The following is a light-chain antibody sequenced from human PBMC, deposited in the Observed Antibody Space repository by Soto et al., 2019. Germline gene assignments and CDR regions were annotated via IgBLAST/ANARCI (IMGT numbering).Light chain of an antibody. J-gene: IGKJ1*01. Sequence: EIVMTQSPATLSVSPGERATLSCRASQSISSNLAWYQQKPGQAPRLLIYGASTRATGIPARFSGSGSGTAFTLTISSLQSEDFAVYYCQQYKNWLTWTFGQGTKVEIK. V-gene: IGKV3-15*01. CDR3: QQYKNWLTWT. CDR2: GAS. CDR1: QSISSN.